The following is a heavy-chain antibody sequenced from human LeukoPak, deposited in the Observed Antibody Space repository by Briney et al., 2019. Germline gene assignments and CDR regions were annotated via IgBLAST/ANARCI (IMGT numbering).Heavy chain of an antibody. CDR2: ISGGADTT. J-gene: IGHJ4*02. V-gene: IGHV3-23*01. CDR3: AKDLSVRSDTGGDFDY. CDR1: GFTFSNYP. D-gene: IGHD3-10*01. Sequence: GGSLRLSCAASGFTFSNYPMTRVRQAPGKGPEWVSSISGGADTTYYADSVKGRFTISRDNSKNTLYLQMNSLKAEDTAMYYCAKDLSVRSDTGGDFDYWGQGTLVTVSS.